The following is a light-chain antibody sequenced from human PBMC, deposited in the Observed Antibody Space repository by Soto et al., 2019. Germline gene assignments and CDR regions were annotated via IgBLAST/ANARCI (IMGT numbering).Light chain of an antibody. CDR1: SPNIGAGYD. V-gene: IGLV1-40*01. CDR3: QSYDSSLSGWV. Sequence: HSVLTQQPSVSGAPGQRVTISCTGSSPNIGAGYDVHWYQQLPGTDPKLLIYGNSNRPSGVPDRFSGSKSGTSASLAITGLQAEDEADYYCQSYDSSLSGWVFGGGTKLPVL. CDR2: GNS. J-gene: IGLJ3*02.